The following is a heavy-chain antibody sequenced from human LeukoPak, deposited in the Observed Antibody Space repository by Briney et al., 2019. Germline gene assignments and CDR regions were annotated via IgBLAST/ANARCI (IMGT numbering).Heavy chain of an antibody. CDR3: TRHYYDSSGYYYFVY. CDR1: GFTFSSYE. CDR2: IRSKANSYAT. D-gene: IGHD3-22*01. V-gene: IGHV3-73*01. Sequence: QSGGSLRLSCAASGFTFSSYEMNWVRQAPGKGLEWVGRIRSKANSYATAYAASVKGRFTISRDDSKNTAYLQMNSLKTEDTAVYYCTRHYYDSSGYYYFVYWGQGTLATVSS. J-gene: IGHJ4*02.